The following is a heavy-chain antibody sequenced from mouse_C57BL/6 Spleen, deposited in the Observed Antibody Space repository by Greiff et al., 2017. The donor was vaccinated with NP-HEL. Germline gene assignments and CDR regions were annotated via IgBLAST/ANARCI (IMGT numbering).Heavy chain of an antibody. CDR1: GYTFTSYW. J-gene: IGHJ2*01. V-gene: IGHV1-55*01. CDR3: ARSGPYFDY. Sequence: QVQLKQPGAELVKPGASVKMSCKASGYTFTSYWITWVKQRPGQGLEWIGDIYPGSGSTNNNEKFKSKATLTVDTSSSTAYMQLSSLTSEDSAVYYCARSGPYFDYWGQGTTLTVSS. D-gene: IGHD3-2*02. CDR2: IYPGSGST.